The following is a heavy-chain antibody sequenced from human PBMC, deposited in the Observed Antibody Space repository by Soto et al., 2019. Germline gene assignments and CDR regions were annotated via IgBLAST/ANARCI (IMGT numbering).Heavy chain of an antibody. Sequence: GGSLRLSCAASGFTFDDYAMHWVRQAPGKGLEWVSGISWNSGSIGYADSVKGRFTISRDNAKNSLYLQMNSLRAEDTALYYCAKAITMITFGGVDYWGQGTLVTVSS. V-gene: IGHV3-9*01. CDR1: GFTFDDYA. D-gene: IGHD3-16*01. CDR3: AKAITMITFGGVDY. CDR2: ISWNSGSI. J-gene: IGHJ4*02.